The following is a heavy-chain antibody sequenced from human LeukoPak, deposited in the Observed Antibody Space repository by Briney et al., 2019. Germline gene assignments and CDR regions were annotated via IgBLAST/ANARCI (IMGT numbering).Heavy chain of an antibody. Sequence: ASVKVSCKASGYTFTSYGISWVRQAPGQGLEWMGWISAYNGNTNYAQKPQGRVTMTTDTSTSTAYMELRSLRSDDTAVYYCASFGLVRSKNWFDPWGQGTLVTVSS. V-gene: IGHV1-18*01. J-gene: IGHJ5*02. CDR1: GYTFTSYG. D-gene: IGHD3/OR15-3a*01. CDR3: ASFGLVRSKNWFDP. CDR2: ISAYNGNT.